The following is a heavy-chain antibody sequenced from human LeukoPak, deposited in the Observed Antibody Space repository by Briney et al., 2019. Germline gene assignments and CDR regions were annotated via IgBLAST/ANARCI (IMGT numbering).Heavy chain of an antibody. J-gene: IGHJ4*02. Sequence: ASVKVSCKASGYTFTSYGISWVRQAPGQGREWMGWISAYNGNTNYAQKLQGRVTMATDTSTSTAYMELRSLRSDDTAVYYCARDPGPTTIFGVVITQKSIDYWGQGTLVTVSS. D-gene: IGHD3-3*01. CDR2: ISAYNGNT. V-gene: IGHV1-18*01. CDR3: ARDPGPTTIFGVVITQKSIDY. CDR1: GYTFTSYG.